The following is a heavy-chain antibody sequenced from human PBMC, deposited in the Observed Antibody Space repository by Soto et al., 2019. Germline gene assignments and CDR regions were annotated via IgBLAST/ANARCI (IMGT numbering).Heavy chain of an antibody. CDR2: IYHSGST. V-gene: IGHV4-30-2*01. CDR1: GGSISSGGYS. J-gene: IGHJ4*02. CDR3: ARGRRRDFDY. Sequence: PSETLSLTCAVSGGSISSGGYSWSWIRQPPGKGLEWIGYIYHSGSTYYNPSLKSRVTISVDRSKNQFSLKLSSVTAADTAVYYCARGRRRDFDYWGQGTLVTVSS.